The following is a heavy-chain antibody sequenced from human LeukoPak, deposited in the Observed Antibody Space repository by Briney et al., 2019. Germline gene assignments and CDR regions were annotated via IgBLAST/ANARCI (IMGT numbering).Heavy chain of an antibody. CDR2: TKKDGSEK. CDR1: GFTFSTYW. Sequence: PGGSLRLSCGASGFTFSTYWMSWVRLAPGKGLEWVANTKKDGSEKYYVDSVKGRFTISRDNAKNSLYLQMNSLRVEDTAVYYCVREGYFVFDFWGQGALVTVSS. D-gene: IGHD2-21*01. V-gene: IGHV3-7*01. CDR3: VREGYFVFDF. J-gene: IGHJ4*02.